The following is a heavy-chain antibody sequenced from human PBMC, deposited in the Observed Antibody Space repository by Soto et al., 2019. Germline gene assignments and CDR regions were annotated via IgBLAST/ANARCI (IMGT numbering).Heavy chain of an antibody. V-gene: IGHV3-30*03. CDR2: ISYDGSNQ. J-gene: IGHJ3*02. CDR3: VRDFDNRRGGDAFDI. Sequence: QVQLVESGGGAVPPGRSLRLSCAASGFTFSRYDIHSVRQAPGKGLEWVALISYDGSNQYFGDSVKGRFTISRDNSKDTVSLRMNSLRVEDTAVYYCVRDFDNRRGGDAFDIWGRGTMVTVSS. D-gene: IGHD3-9*01. CDR1: GFTFSRYD.